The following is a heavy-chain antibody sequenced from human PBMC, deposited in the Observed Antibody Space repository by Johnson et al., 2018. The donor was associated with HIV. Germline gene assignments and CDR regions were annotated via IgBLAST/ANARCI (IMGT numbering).Heavy chain of an antibody. Sequence: QVQLVESGGGLIQPGGSLRLSCAASGFTFSSMHWDRQAPGKGLEWVAVISYDGSNKYYADSVKGRFTISRDNSKNTLYLQMNSLRAEDTALYYCGKGQSRYLVDAFDIWGQGTMVTVSS. CDR1: GFTFSS. CDR2: ISYDGSNK. V-gene: IGHV3-30-3*01. CDR3: GKGQSRYLVDAFDI. J-gene: IGHJ3*02. D-gene: IGHD3-22*01.